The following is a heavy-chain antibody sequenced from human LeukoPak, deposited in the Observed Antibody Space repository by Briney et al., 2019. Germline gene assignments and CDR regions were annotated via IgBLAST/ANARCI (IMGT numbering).Heavy chain of an antibody. V-gene: IGHV3-23*01. J-gene: IGHJ4*02. D-gene: IGHD3-3*01. CDR2: ISGSGGST. CDR1: GFTFSSYA. Sequence: GGSLRLSCAASGFTFSSYAMNWVRQAPGKGLEWVSAISGSGGSTYYADSVKGRFTISRDNSKNTLYLQMNSLRAEDTAVYYCAKDFRHVLRFLEWLPQAIDYWGQGTLVTVSS. CDR3: AKDFRHVLRFLEWLPQAIDY.